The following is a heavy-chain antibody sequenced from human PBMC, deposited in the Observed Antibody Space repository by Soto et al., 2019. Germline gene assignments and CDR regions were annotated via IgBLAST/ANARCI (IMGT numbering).Heavy chain of an antibody. Sequence: SEILSLTCTVSGGSISSSSYYWGWIRQPPGKGLEWIGSIYYSGSTYYNPSLKSRVTISVDTSKNQFSLKLSSVTAADTAVYYCARLGRVDPAMVNNWFDPWGQGTLVTVSS. CDR3: ARLGRVDPAMVNNWFDP. J-gene: IGHJ5*02. D-gene: IGHD5-18*01. CDR1: GGSISSSSYY. V-gene: IGHV4-39*01. CDR2: IYYSGST.